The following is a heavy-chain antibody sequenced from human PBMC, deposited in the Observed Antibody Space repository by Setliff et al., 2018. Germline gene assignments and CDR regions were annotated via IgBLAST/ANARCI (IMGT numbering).Heavy chain of an antibody. CDR2: INPSGGGT. J-gene: IGHJ3*02. D-gene: IGHD6-19*01. CDR3: ARVYLAGSGWDKANALDI. V-gene: IGHV1-46*03. Sequence: ASVKVSCKASGYTLIYYYIRWVRQAPGQGLEWMGLINPSGGGTIYARKFQGRVTMARETSTSTVYMELSGLGSEDTAVYYCARVYLAGSGWDKANALDIWGQGTMVTVSS. CDR1: GYTLIYYY.